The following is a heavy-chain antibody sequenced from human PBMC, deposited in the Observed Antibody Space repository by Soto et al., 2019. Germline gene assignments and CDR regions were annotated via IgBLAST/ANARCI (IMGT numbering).Heavy chain of an antibody. CDR3: ARAYSSGWYFLSAGMDV. J-gene: IGHJ6*02. CDR2: ISAYNGNT. V-gene: IGHV1-18*01. Sequence: ASVKVSCKASGYTFTSYGISWVRQAPGQGLEWMGWISAYNGNTNYAQKLQGRVTMTTGTSTSTAYMELRSLRSDDTAVYYCARAYSSGWYFLSAGMDVWGQGTTVTVSS. CDR1: GYTFTSYG. D-gene: IGHD6-19*01.